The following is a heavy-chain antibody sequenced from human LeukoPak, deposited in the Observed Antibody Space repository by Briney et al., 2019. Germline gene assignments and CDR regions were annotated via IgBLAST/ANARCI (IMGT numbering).Heavy chain of an antibody. D-gene: IGHD3-22*01. Sequence: GGSLRLSCTTSGFTFGDYAMSWVRRAPGKGLEWVGFIRSEAHGGTTEYAASVKGRFTISRDDSKSIAYLQMNSLKTEDTAVYYCTTKKLAYYYDSSGYDAYWGQGTLVTVSS. CDR2: IRSEAHGGTT. J-gene: IGHJ4*02. CDR1: GFTFGDYA. CDR3: TTKKLAYYYDSSGYDAY. V-gene: IGHV3-49*04.